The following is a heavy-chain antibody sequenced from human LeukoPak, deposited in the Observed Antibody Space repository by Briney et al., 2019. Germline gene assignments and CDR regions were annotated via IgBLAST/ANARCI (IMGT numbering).Heavy chain of an antibody. Sequence: SETLSLTCTVPGGSISSGGYYWSWIRQHPGKGLEWIGYIYYSGSTYYNPSLKSRVTISVDTSKNQFSLKLSSVTAADTAVYYCARVRQPVYGMDVWGQGTTVTVSS. CDR2: IYYSGST. D-gene: IGHD6-6*01. CDR3: ARVRQPVYGMDV. J-gene: IGHJ6*02. CDR1: GGSISSGGYY. V-gene: IGHV4-31*03.